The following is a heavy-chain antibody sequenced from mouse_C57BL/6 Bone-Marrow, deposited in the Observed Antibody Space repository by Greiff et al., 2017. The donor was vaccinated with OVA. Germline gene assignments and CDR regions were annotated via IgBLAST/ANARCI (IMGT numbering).Heavy chain of an antibody. CDR1: GYTFTSYG. CDR2: IYPRSGNT. J-gene: IGHJ4*01. V-gene: IGHV1-81*01. CDR3: ARAPTTVVAHYAMDY. Sequence: QVQLQQSGAELARPGASVKLSCKASGYTFTSYGISWVKQRTGQGLEWIGEIYPRSGNTYYNEKVKGKATLTADKSSSTAYMELHSLTSKDSAVYFCARAPTTVVAHYAMDYWGQGTSVTVSS. D-gene: IGHD1-1*01.